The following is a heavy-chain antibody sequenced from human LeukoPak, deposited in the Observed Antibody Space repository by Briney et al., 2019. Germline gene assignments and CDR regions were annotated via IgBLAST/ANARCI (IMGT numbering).Heavy chain of an antibody. CDR1: GFTFSSYA. CDR2: ISYDGSNK. Sequence: PGGSLRLSCAASGFTFSSYAMHWVRQAPGKGLEWVAVISYDGSNKYYADSVKGRFTISRDNSRNTLYLQMNSLRVEDTAVYFCASTVLGRADWLDPWGQGTLVTVSS. V-gene: IGHV3-30-3*01. J-gene: IGHJ5*02. D-gene: IGHD7-27*01. CDR3: ASTVLGRADWLDP.